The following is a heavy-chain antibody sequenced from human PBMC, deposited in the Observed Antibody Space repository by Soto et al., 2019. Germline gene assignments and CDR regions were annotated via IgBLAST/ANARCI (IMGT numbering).Heavy chain of an antibody. CDR3: AKALTTEMATRPFDY. CDR1: GFTFSTYS. CDR2: ISSSSSTT. V-gene: IGHV3-48*01. Sequence: EVQLVESGGGLVQPGGSLRLSCAASGFTFSTYSMNWVRQAPGKGLEWVSYISSSSSTTYYADSVKGRFTISRDNAQNSLYLQMNSLRAEDTAVYYCAKALTTEMATRPFDYWGQGTLVTVSS. D-gene: IGHD4-4*01. J-gene: IGHJ4*02.